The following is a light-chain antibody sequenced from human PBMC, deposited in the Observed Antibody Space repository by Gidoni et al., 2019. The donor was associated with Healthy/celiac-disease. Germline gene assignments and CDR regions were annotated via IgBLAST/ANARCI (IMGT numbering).Light chain of an antibody. V-gene: IGLV1-44*01. J-gene: IGLJ2*01. Sequence: QSALPHPPPASGTPGQRVTIPCSGSSSNIGSNTVNGYQQLPGTAPKLLIYSNNQRPSGVPDRFSGSKSGTSASLAISGLQSEDEADYYCAAWDDSLNGPVFGGGTKLTVL. CDR1: SSNIGSNT. CDR3: AAWDDSLNGPV. CDR2: SNN.